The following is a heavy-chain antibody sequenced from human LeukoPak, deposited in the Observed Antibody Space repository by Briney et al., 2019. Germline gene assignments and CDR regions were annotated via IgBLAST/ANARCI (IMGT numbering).Heavy chain of an antibody. J-gene: IGHJ4*02. CDR1: GFTFKNYA. V-gene: IGHV3-23*01. Sequence: PGGSLRLSCAASGFTFKNYAMSWVRQAPGKGLEWVSSIDGSGDNRYYADSVKGRFTISRDNSGNTLNLQLRGLGAEDTATYYCAKVQMGTGWTFDFWSQGSLVTVSS. CDR2: IDGSGDNR. CDR3: AKVQMGTGWTFDF. D-gene: IGHD2-2*01.